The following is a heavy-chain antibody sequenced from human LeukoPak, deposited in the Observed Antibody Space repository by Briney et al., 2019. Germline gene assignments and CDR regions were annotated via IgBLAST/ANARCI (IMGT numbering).Heavy chain of an antibody. V-gene: IGHV3-33*01. CDR1: GFTFSYHG. CDR2: IWYDGSNK. D-gene: IGHD6-19*01. CDR3: AGDHGSGSPPYGMDV. J-gene: IGHJ6*02. Sequence: PGGSLRLSCAASGFTFSYHGMQWVRQAPGKGLEWVADIWYDGSNKYYADSVRGRFTISRDNSKSTLYLQMNSLRTEDTAVYYCAGDHGSGSPPYGMDVWGQGTTVTVSS.